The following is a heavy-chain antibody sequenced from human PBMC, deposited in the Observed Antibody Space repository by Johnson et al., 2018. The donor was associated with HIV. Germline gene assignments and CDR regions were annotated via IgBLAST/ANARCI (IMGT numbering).Heavy chain of an antibody. CDR2: FYSGGRT. D-gene: IGHD5-18*01. CDR3: ARAGYLDAFDI. CDR1: GLTVSSNY. V-gene: IGHV3-53*02. Sequence: VQLVETGGGLVQPGGSLRLSCAASGLTVSSNYMSWVRQAPGKGLEWVSVFYSGGRTYYADSVKGRFTISRENSKNTLYLQMNSLRAVDTAVYYCARAGYLDAFDIWGQGTMVTVSS. J-gene: IGHJ3*02.